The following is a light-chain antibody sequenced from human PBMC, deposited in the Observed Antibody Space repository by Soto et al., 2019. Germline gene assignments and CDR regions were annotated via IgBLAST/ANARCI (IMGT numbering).Light chain of an antibody. Sequence: IVLTQSPGTLSLSPGESATLSCRANQVVSSSYLAWYQQKSGQAPRLLIYHASDRATGVPDRFSGSGSGTDFALTIARLEPEDFALFYCQQYGTLPFSFGQGTKLEIK. J-gene: IGKJ2*01. CDR1: QVVSSSY. CDR3: QQYGTLPFS. V-gene: IGKV3-20*01. CDR2: HAS.